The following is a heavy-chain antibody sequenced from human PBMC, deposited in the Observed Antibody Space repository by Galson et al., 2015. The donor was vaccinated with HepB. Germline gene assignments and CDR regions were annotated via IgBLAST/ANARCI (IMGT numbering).Heavy chain of an antibody. CDR2: ISAYNGNT. V-gene: IGHV1-18*01. J-gene: IGHJ4*02. CDR3: GKRISYLEGGIDY. CDR1: GYTFTSYG. D-gene: IGHD1-1*01. Sequence: SVKVSCKASGYTFTSYGISWVRQAPGQGLEWMGWISAYNGNTNYAQKLQSRVTMTTDTSTSTAYMELRSLRSDDTAVYYCGKRISYLEGGIDYWGQGTLVTVSS.